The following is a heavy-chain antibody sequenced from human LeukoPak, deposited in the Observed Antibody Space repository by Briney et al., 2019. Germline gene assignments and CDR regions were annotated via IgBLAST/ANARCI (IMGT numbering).Heavy chain of an antibody. Sequence: HPGGSPRLSCAASGFSFSNYAMSWVRQAPGKGLEWVSGISGSGGSTYYADSVKGRFTISRDNSKNTLYLQMNSLRAEDTAVYYCAKCTTRNSHYPIDSWGQGTLVTVSS. CDR2: ISGSGGST. V-gene: IGHV3-23*01. CDR1: GFSFSNYA. J-gene: IGHJ5*01. D-gene: IGHD4-17*01. CDR3: AKCTTRNSHYPIDS.